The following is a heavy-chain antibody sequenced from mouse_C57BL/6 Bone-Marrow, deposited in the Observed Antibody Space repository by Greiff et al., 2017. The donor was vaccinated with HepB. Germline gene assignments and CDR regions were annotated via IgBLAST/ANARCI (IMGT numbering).Heavy chain of an antibody. CDR1: GYTFTSYW. Sequence: VQLQQPGTELVKPGASVKLSCKASGYTFTSYWMHWVKQRPGQGLEWIGNSNPSNGGTNYNEKFKSKATLTVDKSSSTAYMQLSSLTSEDSAVYDCARPSYYWYFDVWGTGTTVTVSS. CDR2: SNPSNGGT. V-gene: IGHV1-53*01. J-gene: IGHJ1*03. CDR3: ARPSYYWYFDV.